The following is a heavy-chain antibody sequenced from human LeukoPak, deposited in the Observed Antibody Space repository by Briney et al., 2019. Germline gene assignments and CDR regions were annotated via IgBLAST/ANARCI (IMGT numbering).Heavy chain of an antibody. CDR1: GGSISSYY. D-gene: IGHD6-13*01. Sequence: SETLSLTCTVSGGSISSYYWSWIRQPPGKGLEWIGCIYYSGSTNYNPPLKSRVTISVDTSKNQFSLKLSSVTAADTAVYYCARERGAYSGSWYGGYYFDYWGQGALVTVSS. CDR3: ARERGAYSGSWYGGYYFDY. J-gene: IGHJ4*02. V-gene: IGHV4-59*01. CDR2: IYYSGST.